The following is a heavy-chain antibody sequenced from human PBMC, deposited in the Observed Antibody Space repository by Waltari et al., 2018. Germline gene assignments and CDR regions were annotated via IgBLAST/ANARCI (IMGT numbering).Heavy chain of an antibody. CDR1: GYTFTSYY. D-gene: IGHD3-22*01. CDR3: AREWDDSSGYYRAPFDY. V-gene: IGHV1-46*01. CDR2: INPSGGST. Sequence: QVQLVQSGAEVKKPGASVKVSCKASGYTFTSYYMHWVRQAPGQGLEWMGIINPSGGSTSYAQKFQGRVTMTRDTSTSTVYMELSSLRSEDTAVYYCAREWDDSSGYYRAPFDYWGQGTLDTVSS. J-gene: IGHJ4*02.